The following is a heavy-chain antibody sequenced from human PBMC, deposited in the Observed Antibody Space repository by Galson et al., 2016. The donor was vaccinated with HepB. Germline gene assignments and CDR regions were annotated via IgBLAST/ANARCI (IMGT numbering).Heavy chain of an antibody. CDR1: GLTFSNYV. J-gene: IGHJ4*02. D-gene: IGHD1-26*01. V-gene: IGHV3-23*01. CDR2: ISADTDGT. Sequence: SLRLSCAASGLTFSNYVMNWVRQAPGKGLEWVSTISADTDGTYYADSVKGRFTISRDNSKDTLYLQMNSLGAEDTAVYYCVRGSYSFGYWGQGTLVTVSS. CDR3: VRGSYSFGY.